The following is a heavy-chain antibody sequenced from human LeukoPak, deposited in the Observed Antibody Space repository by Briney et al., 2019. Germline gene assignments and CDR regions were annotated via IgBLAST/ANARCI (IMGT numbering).Heavy chain of an antibody. D-gene: IGHD1-26*01. J-gene: IGHJ4*02. Sequence: GRSPRLSCAASGFTVSSNYMSWVRQAPGKGLEWVSVIYSGGSTYYADSVKGRFTISRDNSKNTLYLRMNSLRAEDTAVYYCAREAIVGATTEYYFDYWGQGTLVTVSS. V-gene: IGHV3-53*01. CDR2: IYSGGST. CDR3: AREAIVGATTEYYFDY. CDR1: GFTVSSNY.